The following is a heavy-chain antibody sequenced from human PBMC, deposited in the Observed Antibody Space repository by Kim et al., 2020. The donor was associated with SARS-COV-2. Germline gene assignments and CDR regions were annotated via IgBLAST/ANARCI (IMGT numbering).Heavy chain of an antibody. CDR1: GFTFSDYY. J-gene: IGHJ4*02. V-gene: IGHV3-11*06. Sequence: GGSLRLSCAASGFTFSDYYMSWIRQAPGKGLEWVSYISSSSSYTNYADSVKGRFTISRDNAKNSLYLQMNSLRAEDTAVYYCARAEQQLPPGVDYWGQGTLVTVSS. D-gene: IGHD6-13*01. CDR2: ISSSSSYT. CDR3: ARAEQQLPPGVDY.